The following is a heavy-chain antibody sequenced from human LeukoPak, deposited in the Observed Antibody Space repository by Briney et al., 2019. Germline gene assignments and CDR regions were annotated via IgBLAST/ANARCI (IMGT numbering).Heavy chain of an antibody. D-gene: IGHD2-15*01. J-gene: IGHJ4*02. CDR1: GFTFSSYA. Sequence: GGSLRLSCAAAGFTFSSYAMSWVRQAPGKGLDWVSAISGSGGSTYYADSVKGRFTISRDNSKNTLYLQMNSLRAEDTAVYYCAKVRYCSGGSCYPSFDYWGQGTLVTVSS. CDR3: AKVRYCSGGSCYPSFDY. CDR2: ISGSGGST. V-gene: IGHV3-23*01.